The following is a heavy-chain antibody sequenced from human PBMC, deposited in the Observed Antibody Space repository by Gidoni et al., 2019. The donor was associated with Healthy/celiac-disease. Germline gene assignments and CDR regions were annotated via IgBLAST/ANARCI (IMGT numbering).Heavy chain of an antibody. J-gene: IGHJ4*01. CDR1: GFTFSSYA. Sequence: EVQLLESGGGLVQPGGSLRLSCAASGFTFSSYAMSWVRQAPGKGLGWGSAISGIVGSTYYADSVKGRFTISRDNSKNTLYLQMNSLRAEDTAVYYCAKQLPTVTTTLGYWGHGTLVTVSS. CDR3: AKQLPTVTTTLGY. D-gene: IGHD4-4*01. CDR2: ISGIVGST. V-gene: IGHV3-23*01.